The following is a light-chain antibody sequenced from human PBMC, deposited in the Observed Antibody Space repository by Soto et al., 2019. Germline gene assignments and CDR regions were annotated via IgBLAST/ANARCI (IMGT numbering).Light chain of an antibody. CDR2: AAS. CDR1: QTISSC. CDR3: QQIYVAPVT. J-gene: IGKJ1*01. Sequence: DIQMTQSPSSLSASVGDRVTITCRASQTISSCLNWYQQKPGKAPKLLIYAASNLQSGVPSRFSGSESETDFILTISSVQPEDFANYYCQQIYVAPVTLGQGTKVEIK. V-gene: IGKV1-39*01.